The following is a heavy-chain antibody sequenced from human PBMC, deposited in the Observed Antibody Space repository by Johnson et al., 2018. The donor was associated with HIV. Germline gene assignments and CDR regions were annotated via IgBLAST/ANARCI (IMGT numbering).Heavy chain of an antibody. J-gene: IGHJ3*02. CDR3: TTDRGGEIAVAGPDAFDI. D-gene: IGHD6-19*01. CDR1: GFTFSNAW. V-gene: IGHV3-15*01. CDR2: IKSKTDGGTT. Sequence: VQLVESVGGLVKPGGSLRLSCAASGFTFSNAWMSWVRQAPGKGLEWVGRIKSKTDGGTTDYAAPVKGRFTISRDDSKNTLYLQMNSLKTEDTAVYYCTTDRGGEIAVAGPDAFDIWGQGTMVTVSS.